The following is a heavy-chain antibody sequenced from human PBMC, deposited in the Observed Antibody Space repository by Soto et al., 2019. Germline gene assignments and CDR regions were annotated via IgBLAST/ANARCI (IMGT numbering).Heavy chain of an antibody. V-gene: IGHV4-59*08. J-gene: IGHJ4*02. CDR3: ARRKTRPEAFDY. CDR1: GGSISSYY. CDR2: VYSSGST. Sequence: SEILSLTCTVSGGSISSYYWTWMRQPPGKGLEWIGYVYSSGSTKYNPSLRSRVTISLDTSKSQFSLKLNSVTAADTAVYYCARRKTRPEAFDYWGQGILVTVSS.